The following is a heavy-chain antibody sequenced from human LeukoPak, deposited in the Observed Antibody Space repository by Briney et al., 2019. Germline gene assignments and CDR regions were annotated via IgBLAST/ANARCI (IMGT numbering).Heavy chain of an antibody. J-gene: IGHJ5*02. V-gene: IGHV3-23*01. CDR1: GFTFSSYA. D-gene: IGHD2-2*01. CDR3: AKDNIYCSSTTCFGWFDP. CDR2: ISGSGGST. Sequence: GGSLRLSCAASGFTFSSYAMSWVRQAPGKGLEWVSSISGSGGSTYYADSVKGRLTISRGNSKNTLYLQMNSLRAEDTAVYYCAKDNIYCSSTTCFGWFDPWGQGTLVTVSS.